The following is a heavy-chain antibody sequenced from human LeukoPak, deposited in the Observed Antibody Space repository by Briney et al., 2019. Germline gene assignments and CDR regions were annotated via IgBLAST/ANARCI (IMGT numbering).Heavy chain of an antibody. D-gene: IGHD2-15*01. J-gene: IGHJ5*02. CDR1: GGSISSYY. V-gene: IGHV4-59*01. CDR3: ARVAATDVWFDP. CDR2: IYYSGST. Sequence: SETLSLTCTVSGGSISSYYWSWIRQPPGKGLEWIGYIYYSGSTNYNPSLKSRVTISVDTSKSQFSLKLSSVTAADTAVYYCARVAATDVWFDPWGQGTLVTVSS.